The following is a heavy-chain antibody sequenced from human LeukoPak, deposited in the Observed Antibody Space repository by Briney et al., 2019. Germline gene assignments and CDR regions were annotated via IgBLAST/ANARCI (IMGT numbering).Heavy chain of an antibody. CDR3: ANLMGTAYYYDMDV. D-gene: IGHD1/OR15-1a*01. V-gene: IGHV1-2*02. CDR2: IDSNSGGT. CDR1: GYTFTGYY. J-gene: IGHJ6*02. Sequence: ASVTVSCKSSGYTFTGYYMHWVRQAPGQGFEWMGRIDSNSGGTNYAQKFQGRVTMTRDTSISTVYMEVNGLRSDDTAVYYCANLMGTAYYYDMDVWGQGTTVTVSS.